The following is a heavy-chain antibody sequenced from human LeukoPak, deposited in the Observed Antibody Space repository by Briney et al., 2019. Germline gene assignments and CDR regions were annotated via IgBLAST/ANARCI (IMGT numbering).Heavy chain of an antibody. J-gene: IGHJ4*02. D-gene: IGHD6-13*01. CDR1: GYTFTSYG. CDR2: ISAYNGNT. CDR3: ALKEGAAAGTDGDY. Sequence: ASVKVSCKASGYTFTSYGISWVRQAPGQGLEWMGWISAYNGNTNYAQKLQGRVTMTTDTSTSTAYMELRSLRSDDTAVYYRALKEGAAAGTDGDYWGQGTLVTVSS. V-gene: IGHV1-18*01.